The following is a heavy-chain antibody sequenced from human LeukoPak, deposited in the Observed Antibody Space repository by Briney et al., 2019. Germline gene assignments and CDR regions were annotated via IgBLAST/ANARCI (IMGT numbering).Heavy chain of an antibody. J-gene: IGHJ4*02. CDR3: AKRGVVIRVILVGFYKEAYYFDS. Sequence: GGSLRLSCAVSGITLSNYGMSWVRQAPGKGLEWVAGISGSAGGTYYADSVKGQFTISRDNAKNTLYLQLNNLRAEDTAVYFCAKRGVVIRVILVGFYKEAYYFDSWGQGALVTVSS. V-gene: IGHV3-23*01. CDR2: ISGSAGGT. CDR1: GITLSNYG. D-gene: IGHD3-22*01.